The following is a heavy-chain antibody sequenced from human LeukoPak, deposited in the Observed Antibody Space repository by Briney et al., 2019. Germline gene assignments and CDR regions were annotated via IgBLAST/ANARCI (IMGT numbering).Heavy chain of an antibody. CDR3: ARNPGGGYDFWSGSINYYYGMDV. Sequence: PSQTLSLTCTVSGGSISSGGYYWSWIRQHPGTGLEWIGYIYYSGSTYYNPSLKSRVTISVDTSKNQFSLKLSSVTAADTAVYYCARNPGGGYDFWSGSINYYYGMDVWGQGTTVTVSS. CDR2: IYYSGST. D-gene: IGHD3-3*01. V-gene: IGHV4-31*03. J-gene: IGHJ6*02. CDR1: GGSISSGGYY.